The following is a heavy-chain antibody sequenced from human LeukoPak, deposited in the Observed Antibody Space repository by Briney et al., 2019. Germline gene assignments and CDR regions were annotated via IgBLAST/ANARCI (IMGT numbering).Heavy chain of an antibody. CDR3: ARNLPAADY. Sequence: LSLTCTVSGGSISSGGYYWSWIRQHPGKGLEWVAIISYDGSSKYYADSVKGRFTISRDNAKNSLYLQMNSLRAEDTAVYYCARNLPAADYWGQGTLVTVS. CDR1: GGSISSGG. CDR2: ISYDGSSK. J-gene: IGHJ4*02. V-gene: IGHV3-30-3*01. D-gene: IGHD2-2*01.